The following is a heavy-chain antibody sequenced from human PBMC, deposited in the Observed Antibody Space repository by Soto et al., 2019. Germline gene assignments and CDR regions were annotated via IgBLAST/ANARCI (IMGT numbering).Heavy chain of an antibody. V-gene: IGHV2-5*04. CDR2: IYWNDDK. D-gene: IGHD3-9*01. J-gene: IGHJ3*02. CDR3: VRTGVYDVLTGTFDI. Sequence: QITLKESGPTLVQPTQTLTLSCTFSGFLLSTKGVGVGWVRQPPGKAPEWLAHIYWNDDKRYSPSLKSRLIITKDTSEKEVVLTVTMMDPVDTGTYYCVRTGVYDVLTGTFDIWGQGTIVSVSS. CDR1: GFLLSTKGVG.